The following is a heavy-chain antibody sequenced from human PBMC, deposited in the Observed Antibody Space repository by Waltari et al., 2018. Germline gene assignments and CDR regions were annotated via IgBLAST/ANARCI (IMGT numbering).Heavy chain of an antibody. CDR3: AREEAKVEGEDAFDI. CDR1: GFTFSVYW. D-gene: IGHD2-2*01. CDR2: INRGGSVI. J-gene: IGHJ3*02. Sequence: VQLVESGGGLVQPGGSLGLSCEASGFTFSVYWMHWVRQVPGKGLEWFSRINRGGSVIDYAGSVKGRFTLSRDNAENTLYLQMNFLRAEDTGIYYCAREEAKVEGEDAFDIWGQGTVVTVSS. V-gene: IGHV3-74*01.